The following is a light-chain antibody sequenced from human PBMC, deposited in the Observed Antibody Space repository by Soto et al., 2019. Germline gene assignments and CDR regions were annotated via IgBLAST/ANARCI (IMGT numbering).Light chain of an antibody. CDR3: SSYTTSSALV. Sequence: QSGLTQPASVSGSPGQSITISCTGTSSDVGGYDYVSWYQQHPAKVPKLIIYEVSKRPSGVSHRFSGSKSGNTASLTISGLQTEDEADYYCSSYTTSSALVFGGGTKVTVL. J-gene: IGLJ2*01. CDR1: SSDVGGYDY. V-gene: IGLV2-14*01. CDR2: EVS.